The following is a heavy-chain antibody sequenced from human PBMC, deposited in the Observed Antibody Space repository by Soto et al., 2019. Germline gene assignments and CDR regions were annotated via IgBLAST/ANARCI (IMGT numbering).Heavy chain of an antibody. Sequence: QVQLVESGGGVVQPGRSLRLSCAASGFTFSSYGMHWVRQAPGKGLEWVAVIWYDGSNKYYADFVKGRFTISRDNSKNTLYLQMNSLRAADTAVYYCASRSPALDYWGQGTLVTVSS. CDR3: ASRSPALDY. V-gene: IGHV3-33*01. J-gene: IGHJ4*02. CDR1: GFTFSSYG. D-gene: IGHD2-2*01. CDR2: IWYDGSNK.